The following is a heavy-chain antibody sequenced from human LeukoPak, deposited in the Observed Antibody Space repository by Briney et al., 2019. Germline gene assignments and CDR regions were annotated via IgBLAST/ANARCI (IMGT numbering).Heavy chain of an antibody. Sequence: ASVKVSCKTSGYTFTGSYLHWVRQVPGQGLEWMGWTNPSTGGTRSAQQFEGRVTMTRDTSNTTGYLELRSLRLDDTATYYCARGGAFCSITTCHEFDHWGQGTLVIVSS. CDR1: GYTFTGSY. V-gene: IGHV1-2*02. J-gene: IGHJ4*02. CDR2: TNPSTGGT. D-gene: IGHD2-2*01. CDR3: ARGGAFCSITTCHEFDH.